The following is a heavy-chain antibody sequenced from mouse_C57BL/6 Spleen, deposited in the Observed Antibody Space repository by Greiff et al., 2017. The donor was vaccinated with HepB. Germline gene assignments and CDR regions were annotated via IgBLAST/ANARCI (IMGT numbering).Heavy chain of an antibody. CDR1: GFTFSDYG. V-gene: IGHV5-17*01. CDR3: ARQRIYYYCSRDFDY. J-gene: IGHJ2*01. D-gene: IGHD1-1*01. CDR2: ISSGSSTI. Sequence: EVKLVESGGGLVKPGGSLKLSCAASGFTFSDYGMHWVRQAPEKGLEWVAYISSGSSTIYYADTVKGRFTISRDNAKNTLFLQMNSLRSEDTAMYYSARQRIYYYCSRDFDYWGQGTTLTVSS.